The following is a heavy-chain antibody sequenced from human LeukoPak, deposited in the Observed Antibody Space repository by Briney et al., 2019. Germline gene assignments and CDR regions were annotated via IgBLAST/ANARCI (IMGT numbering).Heavy chain of an antibody. CDR3: ARTSVLLWSGEFHYYFDY. CDR1: GGSISSYY. V-gene: IGHV4-4*07. D-gene: IGHD3-10*01. CDR2: IYTSGST. J-gene: IGHJ4*02. Sequence: SETLSLTCTVSGGSISSYYWSWIRQPAGKGLEWIGRIYTSGSTNYNPSLKSRVTMSVDTSKNQFSLKLSSVTAADTAVYYCARTSVLLWSGEFHYYFDYWGQGTLVTVSS.